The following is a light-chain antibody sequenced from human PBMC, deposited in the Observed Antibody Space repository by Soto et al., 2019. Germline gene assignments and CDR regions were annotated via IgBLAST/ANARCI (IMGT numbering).Light chain of an antibody. CDR1: QSVSSSY. CDR3: QQYGSSGT. J-gene: IGKJ1*01. CDR2: GAS. Sequence: EIVLTQSPGTLSLSPGERATLSCRASQSVSSSYLAWYQQKPGQPPRLLIYGASSRATGIPDRFGGSGSGADFTLTISRLEPEDFAVYYCQQYGSSGTFGQGTKVDIK. V-gene: IGKV3-20*01.